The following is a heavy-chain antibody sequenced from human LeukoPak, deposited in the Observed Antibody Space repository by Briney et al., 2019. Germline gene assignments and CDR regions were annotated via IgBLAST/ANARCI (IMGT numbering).Heavy chain of an antibody. J-gene: IGHJ4*02. D-gene: IGHD3-22*01. CDR1: GGSISSSSYY. CDR2: IYYSGST. CDR3: ARAGDYYDSSPPGGY. V-gene: IGHV4-39*07. Sequence: SETLSLTCTVSGGSISSSSYYWGWIRQPPGKGLEWIGSIYYSGSTYYNPSLKSRVTISVDTSKNQFSLKLSSVTAADAAVYYCARAGDYYDSSPPGGYWGQGTLVTVSS.